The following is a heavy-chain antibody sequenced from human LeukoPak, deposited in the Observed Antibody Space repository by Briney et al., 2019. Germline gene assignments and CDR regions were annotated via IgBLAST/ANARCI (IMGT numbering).Heavy chain of an antibody. CDR2: IYYSGST. Sequence: PSETLSLTCTVSGGSISSGGYYWSWIRQHPGKGLEWIGYIYYSGSTYYNPSLKSRVTISVDTSKNQFSLKLSSVTAADTAVYYCARDYYDSSGYLYYYYGMDVWGQGTTVTVSS. CDR1: GGSISSGGYY. CDR3: ARDYYDSSGYLYYYYGMDV. V-gene: IGHV4-31*03. J-gene: IGHJ6*02. D-gene: IGHD3-22*01.